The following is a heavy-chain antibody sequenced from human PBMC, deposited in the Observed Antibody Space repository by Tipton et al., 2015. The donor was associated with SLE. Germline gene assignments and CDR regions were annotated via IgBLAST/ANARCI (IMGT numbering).Heavy chain of an antibody. J-gene: IGHJ4*02. CDR2: ISHTGST. CDR3: ATRGSSSWYFFDY. CDR1: GGSISAYY. Sequence: GLVKPSETLSLTCAVYGGSISAYYWSWIRQPPGKGLEWIGEISHTGSTNFNPSLKSRVAISADTSKRQFSLKLSSVTAADTAVYYCATRGSSSWYFFDYWGQGTLVTVSS. V-gene: IGHV4-34*01. D-gene: IGHD6-13*01.